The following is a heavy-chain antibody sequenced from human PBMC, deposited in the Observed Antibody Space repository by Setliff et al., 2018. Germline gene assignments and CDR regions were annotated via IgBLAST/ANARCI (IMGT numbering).Heavy chain of an antibody. Sequence: ASVKVSCKTSGYTFISYGISWVRQAPGQGLEWMGWINNYNGNTDYAQNIQGRVTMTTDPATSTAYMELRSLRSDDTAVYYCARAPRLEWLLPTFDSWGQGTLVTVSS. CDR2: INNYNGNT. CDR3: ARAPRLEWLLPTFDS. CDR1: GYTFISYG. V-gene: IGHV1-18*01. D-gene: IGHD3-3*01. J-gene: IGHJ4*02.